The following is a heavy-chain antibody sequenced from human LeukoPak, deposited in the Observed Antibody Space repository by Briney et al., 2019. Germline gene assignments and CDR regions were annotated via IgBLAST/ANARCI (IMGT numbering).Heavy chain of an antibody. CDR1: GFTFSSYW. D-gene: IGHD3/OR15-3a*01. J-gene: IGHJ4*02. CDR2: IKQDGSEK. V-gene: IGHV3-7*03. CDR3: ARDQYDTWSRRGNFDS. Sequence: GGSLRLSCAASGFTFSSYWMSWVRQAPGKGLEWVANIKQDGSEKYYVDSVKGRFTISRDNAKNSLYLQMNSLRAEGTAVFYCARDQYDTWSRRGNFDSWGQGTLVIVSS.